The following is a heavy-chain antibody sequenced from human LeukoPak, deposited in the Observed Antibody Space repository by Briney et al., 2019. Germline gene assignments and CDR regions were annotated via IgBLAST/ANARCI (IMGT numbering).Heavy chain of an antibody. CDR2: IYYSGNT. CDR1: GGSISSSSYY. CDR3: ARHRIPAALASAFDY. D-gene: IGHD2-2*01. V-gene: IGHV4-39*01. Sequence: PSETLSLTCTVSGGSISSSSYYWDWIRQPPGKGLEWIGAIYYSGNTNYNPSLKSRVTISVDTSKNQFSLKLSSVTAADTAVYYCARHRIPAALASAFDYWAQGTLVTVSS. J-gene: IGHJ4*02.